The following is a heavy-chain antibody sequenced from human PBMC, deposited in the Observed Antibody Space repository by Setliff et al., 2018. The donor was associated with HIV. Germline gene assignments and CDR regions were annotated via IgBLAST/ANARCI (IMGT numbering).Heavy chain of an antibody. CDR1: GFTFTTYA. J-gene: IGHJ4*02. CDR3: ARVRFGSLDY. V-gene: IGHV3-30*04. CDR2: ISYDGSDK. D-gene: IGHD3-10*01. Sequence: GGSLRLSCAASGFTFTTYAMHWVRQAPGKGLEWVAVISYDGSDKYYADSVKGRFTISRDNAKNSLYLQMNSLRAEDTAAYYCARVRFGSLDYCGQGTLVTVSS.